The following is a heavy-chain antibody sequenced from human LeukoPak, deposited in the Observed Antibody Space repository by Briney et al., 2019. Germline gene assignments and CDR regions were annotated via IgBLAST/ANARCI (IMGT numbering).Heavy chain of an antibody. CDR2: ISGSGGST. CDR3: AKAGVLLWFGELLNAFDI. J-gene: IGHJ3*02. Sequence: GGSLRLSCAASGFTFSSCAMSWVRQAPGKGLEWVSAISGSGGSTYYADSVKGRFTTSRDNSKNTLYLQMNSLRAEDTAVYYCAKAGVLLWFGELLNAFDIWGQGTMVTVSS. V-gene: IGHV3-23*01. CDR1: GFTFSSCA. D-gene: IGHD3-10*01.